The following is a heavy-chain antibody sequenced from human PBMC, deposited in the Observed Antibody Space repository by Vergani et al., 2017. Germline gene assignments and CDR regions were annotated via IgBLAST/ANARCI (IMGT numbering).Heavy chain of an antibody. CDR3: ARDVGRQQLAYIYYYYYYYMDV. V-gene: IGHV3-21*01. J-gene: IGHJ6*03. D-gene: IGHD6-13*01. CDR2: ISSSSSYI. Sequence: EVQLVESGGGLIQPGGSLRLSCAASGFTVSSNYMNWVRQAPGKGLEWVSSISSSSSYIYYADSVKGRFTISRDNAKKSLYLQMNSLRAEDTAVYYCARDVGRQQLAYIYYYYYYYMDVWGKGTTVTVSS. CDR1: GFTVSSNY.